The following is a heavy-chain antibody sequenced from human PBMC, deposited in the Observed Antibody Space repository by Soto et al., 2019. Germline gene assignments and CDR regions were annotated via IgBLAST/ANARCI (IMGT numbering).Heavy chain of an antibody. CDR1: GGSISSGGYY. CDR3: ARDTFLEGSDKWFDP. V-gene: IGHV4-31*03. CDR2: IYYSGST. Sequence: PSETLSLTCTVSGGSISSGGYYWSWIRQHPGKGLEWIGYIYYSGSTYYNPSLKSRVTISVDTSKNQFSLKLSSVTAADTAVYYCARDTFLEGSDKWFDPWGQGTLVTVSS. J-gene: IGHJ5*02. D-gene: IGHD3-3*01.